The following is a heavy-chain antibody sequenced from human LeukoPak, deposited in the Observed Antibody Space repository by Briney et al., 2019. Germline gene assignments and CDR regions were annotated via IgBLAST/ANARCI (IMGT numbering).Heavy chain of an antibody. CDR2: IYSGTNT. J-gene: IGHJ3*02. CDR1: GFTFSNSA. V-gene: IGHV3-23*03. Sequence: GGSLRLSCAASGFTFSNSAMSWVRQAPGKGLEWVSVIYSGTNTYYADSVKGRFTISRDNSKNTVYLQMNSLRAEDTAVYYCAREGVYDSSGYHDALDIWGQGTMVTVSS. D-gene: IGHD3-22*01. CDR3: AREGVYDSSGYHDALDI.